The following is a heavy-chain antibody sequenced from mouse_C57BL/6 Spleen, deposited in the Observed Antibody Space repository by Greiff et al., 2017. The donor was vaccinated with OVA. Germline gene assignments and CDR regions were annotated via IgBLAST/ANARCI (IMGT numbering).Heavy chain of an antibody. D-gene: IGHD2-1*01. CDR1: GYTFTSYW. Sequence: QVQLQQPGAELVKPGASVKLSCKASGYTFTSYWMHWVKQRPGRGLEWIGRIDPNSGGNKYNEKFKSKATLTVDKPSSTAYMQLSSRTSEDSAVDYCARGDYGNPYYFDYWGQGTTLTVSS. V-gene: IGHV1-72*01. CDR3: ARGDYGNPYYFDY. CDR2: IDPNSGGN. J-gene: IGHJ2*01.